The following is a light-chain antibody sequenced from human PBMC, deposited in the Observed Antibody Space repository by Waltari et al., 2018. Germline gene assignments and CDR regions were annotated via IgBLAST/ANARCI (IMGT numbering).Light chain of an antibody. CDR3: QQYYSYPLT. CDR1: RDIGTS. J-gene: IGKJ4*01. CDR2: SAS. V-gene: IGKV1-8*01. Sequence: AVWITQSPSSLSTSAGDRVTITCRASRDIGTSLAWYQQKPGKAPNLLIYSASTLQPGVPSRFSGSGSGTHFTLTINYLQSEDFAIYYCQQYYSYPLTFGVGTKVDIK.